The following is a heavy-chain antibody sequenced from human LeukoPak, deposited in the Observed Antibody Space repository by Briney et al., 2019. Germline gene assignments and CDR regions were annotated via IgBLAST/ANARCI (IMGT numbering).Heavy chain of an antibody. CDR3: ARGPLRSGYYRPNWFDP. V-gene: IGHV4-34*01. CDR2: INHSGST. Sequence: PSETLSLTCAVYGGSFSGYYWSWIRQPPGKGLEWIGEINHSGSTNYNPSLKSRVTILADTSKNQFSLKLCSVTAADTAVYYCARGPLRSGYYRPNWFDPWGQGTLVTVSS. CDR1: GGSFSGYY. J-gene: IGHJ5*02. D-gene: IGHD3-3*01.